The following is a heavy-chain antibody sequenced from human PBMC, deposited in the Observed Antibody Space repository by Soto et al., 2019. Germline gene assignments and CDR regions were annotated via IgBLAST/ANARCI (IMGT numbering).Heavy chain of an antibody. V-gene: IGHV3-23*01. CDR1: GFSFSNYD. D-gene: IGHD2-8*01. CDR3: AKEVTRALYSFDY. CDR2: ISGGGDTS. Sequence: SLRLSCAVSGFSFSNYDISWVRQAPGKGLEWVSIISGGGDTSYYADSVKGRFTISRDNSRNTLYLQMNSLRAGDSAKYYCAKEVTRALYSFDYWGPGTLVTVSS. J-gene: IGHJ4*02.